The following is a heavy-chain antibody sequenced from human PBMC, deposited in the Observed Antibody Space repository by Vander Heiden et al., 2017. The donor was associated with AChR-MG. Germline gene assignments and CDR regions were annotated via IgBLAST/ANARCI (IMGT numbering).Heavy chain of an antibody. CDR3: ARQTDYSKRPYFDY. CDR2: IKHSGRT. Sequence: QVQLQPWGAGLLKPSETLCLTCPVYGGSFSGYYWSWIPQPPGTGLEWTREIKHSGRTNYTPSLKSRVTISVDTSKNQFSLKLSSVTAADTAVYYCARQTDYSKRPYFDYWGQGTLVTVSS. D-gene: IGHD2-15*01. V-gene: IGHV4-34*01. CDR1: GGSFSGYY. J-gene: IGHJ4*02.